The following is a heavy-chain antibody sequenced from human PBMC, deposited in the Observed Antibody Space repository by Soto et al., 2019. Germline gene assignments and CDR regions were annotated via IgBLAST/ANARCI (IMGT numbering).Heavy chain of an antibody. CDR2: IYYSGST. V-gene: IGHV4-59*01. Sequence: PSETLSLTCTVSGGSISSYYWSWIRQPPGKGLEWIGYIYYSGSTNYNPSLKSRVTISVDTSKNQFSLKLSSVTAADTAVYYCARDLLRFTQGSLVNWFDPWGQGTLVTVSS. D-gene: IGHD3-9*01. CDR1: GGSISSYY. CDR3: ARDLLRFTQGSLVNWFDP. J-gene: IGHJ5*02.